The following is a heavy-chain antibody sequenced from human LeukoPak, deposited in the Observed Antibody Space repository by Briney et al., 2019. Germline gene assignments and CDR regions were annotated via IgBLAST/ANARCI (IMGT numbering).Heavy chain of an antibody. V-gene: IGHV1-69*13. J-gene: IGHJ2*01. CDR2: IIPIFGTA. CDR3: ASSKYVGYWYFDL. D-gene: IGHD2-2*01. CDR1: GGTFSSYA. Sequence: ASVKVSCKASGGTFSSYAISWVRQAPGQGLEWMGGIIPIFGTANYAQKFQGRVTITADESTSTAYMELSSLRSEDTAVYYCASSKYVGYWYFDLWGRGTLVTVSS.